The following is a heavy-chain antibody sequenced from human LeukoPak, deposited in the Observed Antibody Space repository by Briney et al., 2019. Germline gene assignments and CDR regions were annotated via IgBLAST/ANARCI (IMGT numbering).Heavy chain of an antibody. V-gene: IGHV3-23*01. CDR3: AKWFGGSGYYRYFQH. J-gene: IGHJ1*01. D-gene: IGHD3-3*01. CDR1: GFTFSSYA. CDR2: ISRIGSTT. Sequence: SVSLSCAASGFTFSSYAMSWVREAPGKGLDWVSAISRIGSTTYNADSVKGLFTISRDNAKNTLYLHMNSLRAEDAAVYYCAKWFGGSGYYRYFQHWGQGTLVTV.